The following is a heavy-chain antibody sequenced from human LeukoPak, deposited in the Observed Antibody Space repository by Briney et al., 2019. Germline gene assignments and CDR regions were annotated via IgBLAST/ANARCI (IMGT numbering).Heavy chain of an antibody. CDR2: IYHSGST. Sequence: KPSETLSLTCAVSGGSISSGGYSWSWIRQPPGKGLEWIGYIYHSGSTYYNPSLKSRVTISVDRSKNQFSLKLSSVTAADTAVYYCARGRCYGFAFDIWGQGTMVTVSS. J-gene: IGHJ3*02. D-gene: IGHD5-18*01. CDR1: GGSISSGGYS. CDR3: ARGRCYGFAFDI. V-gene: IGHV4-30-2*01.